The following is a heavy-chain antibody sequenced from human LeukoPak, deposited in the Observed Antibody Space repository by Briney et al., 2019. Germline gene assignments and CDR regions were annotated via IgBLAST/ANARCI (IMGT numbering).Heavy chain of an antibody. Sequence: GESLKISCKGSGYSFTSYWIGWVRQMPGKGLEWMGIIYPSDSDTRYSPSFQGQVTISADKSVSTAYLQWSSLKASDTAMYYCARKKIAVDDAFDIWGQGTMVTVSS. J-gene: IGHJ3*02. D-gene: IGHD6-19*01. CDR3: ARKKIAVDDAFDI. CDR2: IYPSDSDT. CDR1: GYSFTSYW. V-gene: IGHV5-51*01.